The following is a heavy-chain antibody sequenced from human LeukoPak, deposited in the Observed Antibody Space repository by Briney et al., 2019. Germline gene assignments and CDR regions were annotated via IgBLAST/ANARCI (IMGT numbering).Heavy chain of an antibody. Sequence: SETLSLTCTVSGGSISSSSYYWGWIRQPPGKGLEWIGSIYYSGSTYYNPSLKSRVTISVDTSKNQFSLKLSSVTAADTAVYYCASPHGGYVPFDYWGQGTLVTVSS. J-gene: IGHJ4*02. CDR2: IYYSGST. D-gene: IGHD5-12*01. CDR1: GGSISSSSYY. V-gene: IGHV4-39*01. CDR3: ASPHGGYVPFDY.